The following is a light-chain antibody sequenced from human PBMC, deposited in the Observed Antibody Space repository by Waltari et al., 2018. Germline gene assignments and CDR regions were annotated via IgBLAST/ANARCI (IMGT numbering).Light chain of an antibody. CDR1: SSDVGSDNL. J-gene: IGLJ2*01. CDR2: EVS. Sequence: QSALTQPASVSGSPGQSITISCTGTSSDVGSDNLVPWYQQHPGKAPNLMIYEVSKRPSGVSNRFPGSKSGNTASLTISGLQAEDEADYYCCSYAGSLYVVFGGGTKLTVL. V-gene: IGLV2-23*02. CDR3: CSYAGSLYVV.